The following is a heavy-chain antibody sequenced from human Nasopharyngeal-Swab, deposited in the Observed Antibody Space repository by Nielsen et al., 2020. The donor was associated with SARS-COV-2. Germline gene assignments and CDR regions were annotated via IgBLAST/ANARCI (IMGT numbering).Heavy chain of an antibody. V-gene: IGHV4-59*01. J-gene: IGHJ3*02. D-gene: IGHD3-3*01. Sequence: SETLSLTCTVSGGSISSYYWSWIRQPPGKGLEWIGYIYYSESTYYNPSLKSRVTISVDTSKNQFSLKLSSVTAADTAVYYCARGGGLGYYDFWSGYSQTSDAFDIWGQGTMVTVSS. CDR2: IYYSEST. CDR1: GGSISSYY. CDR3: ARGGGLGYYDFWSGYSQTSDAFDI.